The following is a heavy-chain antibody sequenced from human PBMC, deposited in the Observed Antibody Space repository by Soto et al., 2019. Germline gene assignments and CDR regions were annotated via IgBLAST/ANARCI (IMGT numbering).Heavy chain of an antibody. CDR3: ARCREGVPAAILSYFDY. Sequence: PSETLSLTCAVYGGSFSGYYWSWIRQPPGKGLEWIGEINHSGSTNYNPSLKSRVTISVDTSKNQFSLKLSSVTAADTAVYYCARCREGVPAAILSYFDYWGQGTLVTVSS. V-gene: IGHV4-34*01. CDR2: INHSGST. J-gene: IGHJ4*02. D-gene: IGHD2-2*02. CDR1: GGSFSGYY.